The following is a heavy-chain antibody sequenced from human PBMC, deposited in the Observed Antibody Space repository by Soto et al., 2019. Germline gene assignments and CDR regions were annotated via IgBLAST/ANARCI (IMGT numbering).Heavy chain of an antibody. CDR3: AKGESSAYLSVCDP. CDR1: GFTFSSYA. V-gene: IGHV3-23*01. Sequence: EVQLLESGGGLVQPGGSLRLSCAASGFTFSSYAMSWVRQAPGKGLEWVSTNSGSGDNTYYADFVKGRFTISRDNSKNMLYLQVNTLRAEDTAIYYCAKGESSAYLSVCDPWGQGTLVSVSS. D-gene: IGHD6-19*01. CDR2: NSGSGDNT. J-gene: IGHJ5*02.